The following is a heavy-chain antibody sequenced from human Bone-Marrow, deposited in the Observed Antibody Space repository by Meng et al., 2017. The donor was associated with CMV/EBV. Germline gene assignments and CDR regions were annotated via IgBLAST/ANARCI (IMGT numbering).Heavy chain of an antibody. J-gene: IGHJ4*02. V-gene: IGHV3-9*01. CDR1: GFTFDDYA. Sequence: SLKISCAASGFTFDDYAMHWVRQAPGKGLEWVSGISWNSGSIGYADSVKGRFTISRDNAKNSLYLQMNSLRAEDTAVYYCARVDCSSTSCYTLYYWGQRTLVTVSS. CDR2: ISWNSGSI. CDR3: ARVDCSSTSCYTLYY. D-gene: IGHD2-2*02.